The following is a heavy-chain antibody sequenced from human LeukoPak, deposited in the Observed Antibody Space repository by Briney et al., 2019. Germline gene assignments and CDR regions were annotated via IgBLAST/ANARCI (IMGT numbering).Heavy chain of an antibody. CDR1: GGSFSGYY. V-gene: IGHV4-34*01. D-gene: IGHD2-2*01. Sequence: SETLSLTCAVYGGSFSGYYWSWIRQPPGKGLEWIGEINHSGSTNYNPSLKSRVTISVDTSKNQFSLKLSSVTAADTAVYYCARAPGRPAAVFDYWGQGTLVTLSS. CDR2: INHSGST. CDR3: ARAPGRPAAVFDY. J-gene: IGHJ4*02.